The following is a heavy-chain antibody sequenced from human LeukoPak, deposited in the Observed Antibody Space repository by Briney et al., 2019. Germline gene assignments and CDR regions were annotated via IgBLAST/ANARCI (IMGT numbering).Heavy chain of an antibody. V-gene: IGHV3-48*01. CDR2: ISSSSSTI. CDR1: GFTFSSYS. D-gene: IGHD3-3*01. CDR3: ARDIGTILPYYFDY. J-gene: IGHJ4*02. Sequence: GGSLRLSCAASGFTFSSYSMNWVRQAPGKGLEWVSYISSSSSTIYYADSVKGRFTISRDNAKNSLYLQMNSLRAEDTAVYYCARDIGTILPYYFDYWGQGTLVTVSS.